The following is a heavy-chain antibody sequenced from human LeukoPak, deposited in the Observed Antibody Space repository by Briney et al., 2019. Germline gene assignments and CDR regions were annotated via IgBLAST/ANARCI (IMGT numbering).Heavy chain of an antibody. CDR2: INPNSGGT. Sequence: ASVKVSCKASGYTFTGYYMHWVRQAPGQGLEWMGWINPNSGGTNYAQKFQGRVTMTRDTSISTAYMELSRLRSDDTAVYYCARVIQSGSYYRRDAFDIWGQGTMVTVSS. J-gene: IGHJ3*02. V-gene: IGHV1-2*02. CDR1: GYTFTGYY. CDR3: ARVIQSGSYYRRDAFDI. D-gene: IGHD3-10*01.